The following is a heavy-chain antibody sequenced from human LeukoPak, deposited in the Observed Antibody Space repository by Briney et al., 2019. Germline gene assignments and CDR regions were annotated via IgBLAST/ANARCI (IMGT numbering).Heavy chain of an antibody. CDR3: ARPVGYYSYFDY. Sequence: PGGSLRLSCAASGFTFSSYGMHWVRQAPGKGLEWVAVISYDGSNKYYADSVKGRFTISRDNSKNTLYLQMNSLRAEDRAVYYCARPVGYYSYFDYWGQGTLVTVSS. V-gene: IGHV3-30*03. CDR1: GFTFSSYG. J-gene: IGHJ4*02. D-gene: IGHD3-22*01. CDR2: ISYDGSNK.